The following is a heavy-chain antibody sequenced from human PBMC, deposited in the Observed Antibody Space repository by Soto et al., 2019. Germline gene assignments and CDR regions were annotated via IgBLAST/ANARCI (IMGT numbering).Heavy chain of an antibody. V-gene: IGHV4-59*01. CDR3: AAGEASSRNLAPYYLDY. Sequence: SETLSLTCTVSGGSMRNYFWTWIRQPPGKGLEWIGYIHYSGTTSFFPSYNPSLRSRVTISEDTSKNQFSLKLLSVTTADTAVYFCAAGEASSRNLAPYYLDYWGQGTLVTVSS. CDR2: IHYSGTT. D-gene: IGHD6-13*01. J-gene: IGHJ4*02. CDR1: GGSMRNYF.